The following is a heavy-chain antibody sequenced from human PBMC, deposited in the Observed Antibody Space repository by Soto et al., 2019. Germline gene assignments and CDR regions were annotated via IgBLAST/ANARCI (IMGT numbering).Heavy chain of an antibody. CDR1: GFTISRHA. V-gene: IGHV3-23*01. Sequence: EVQLLESGGGLVQPGGSLRLSCTTSGFTISRHAMTWVRQAPGRGLQWVSSISNSDDSTYYAASVKGRFTISRDISRSTLYLQMDSLSAEDTAVYYCAKGFGDSDSWGQGTQVTVSS. J-gene: IGHJ4*02. CDR2: ISNSDDST. D-gene: IGHD3-10*01. CDR3: AKGFGDSDS.